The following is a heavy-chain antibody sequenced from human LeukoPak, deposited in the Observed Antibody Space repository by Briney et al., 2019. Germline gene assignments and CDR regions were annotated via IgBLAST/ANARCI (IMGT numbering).Heavy chain of an antibody. J-gene: IGHJ6*03. CDR1: GFTFSSYS. CDR3: AKLDRGDYSSTPVPYYNYYMNV. D-gene: IGHD6-13*01. Sequence: GGSLRLSCAASGFTFSSYSMTWVRQAPGRGLEWVSCITSSSNLIFYSDSVRGRFTISRDNAKNLLYLHMNSLRVEDTAVYYCAKLDRGDYSSTPVPYYNYYMNVWGKGTTVTVSS. V-gene: IGHV3-21*06. CDR2: ITSSSNLI.